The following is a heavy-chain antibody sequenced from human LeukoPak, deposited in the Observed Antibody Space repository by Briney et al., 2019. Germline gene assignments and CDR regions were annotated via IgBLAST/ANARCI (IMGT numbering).Heavy chain of an antibody. Sequence: SETLSFTCNVSGFSISSGYYWGWIRQPPGKGLEWIGTIYRSGGTYDNPSLRSRVTLSVDTSKNQFSLKLNSVTAADTAVYYCARGGTNWNPLNWFDPWGQGTLVIVSS. J-gene: IGHJ5*02. CDR2: IYRSGGT. CDR3: ARGGTNWNPLNWFDP. V-gene: IGHV4-38-2*02. D-gene: IGHD1-1*01. CDR1: GFSISSGYY.